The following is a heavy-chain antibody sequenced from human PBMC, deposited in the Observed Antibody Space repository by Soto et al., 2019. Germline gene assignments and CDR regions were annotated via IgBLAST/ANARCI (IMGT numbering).Heavy chain of an antibody. CDR1: GGSISSSSYY. CDR2: IYYSGST. V-gene: IGHV4-39*02. CDR3: ARDGAARLDYYYGMDV. D-gene: IGHD6-6*01. Sequence: SETLSLTCTVSGGSISSSSYYWGWIRQPPGKGLEWIGSIYYSGSTYYNPSLKSRVTISVDTSKNQFSLKLSSVTAADTAVYYCARDGAARLDYYYGMDVWGQGTTVTVSS. J-gene: IGHJ6*02.